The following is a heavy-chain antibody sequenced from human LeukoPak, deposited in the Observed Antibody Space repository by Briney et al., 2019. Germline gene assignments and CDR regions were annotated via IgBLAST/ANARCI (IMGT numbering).Heavy chain of an antibody. Sequence: SETLSLTCTVSGGSISTYYWSWIRQSPGKGLEWIGHIYYSGSINYNPSLKSRVTISLDTSKNQFSLKLTSVIAADTAVYYCARGPYSGYTLRPLDYWGQGTLVTVSS. V-gene: IGHV4-59*01. J-gene: IGHJ4*02. CDR3: ARGPYSGYTLRPLDY. CDR1: GGSISTYY. CDR2: IYYSGSI. D-gene: IGHD5-12*01.